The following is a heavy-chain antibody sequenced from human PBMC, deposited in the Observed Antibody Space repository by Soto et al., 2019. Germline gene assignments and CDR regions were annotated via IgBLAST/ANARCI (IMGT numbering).Heavy chain of an antibody. Sequence: GGSLRLSCAASGFNFSHYAMHWVRQAPGKGLEWLAIISLEGSNKYSAKPVKDRFTISRDNSKSTLYLQMNSLRPEDTAVYYCARGSWEFYDSSGYYDYWGQGTLVTVSS. J-gene: IGHJ4*02. D-gene: IGHD3-22*01. CDR2: ISLEGSNK. CDR1: GFNFSHYA. V-gene: IGHV3-30*03. CDR3: ARGSWEFYDSSGYYDY.